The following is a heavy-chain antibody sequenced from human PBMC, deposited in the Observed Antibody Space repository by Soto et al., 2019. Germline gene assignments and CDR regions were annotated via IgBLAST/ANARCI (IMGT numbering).Heavy chain of an antibody. D-gene: IGHD5-18*01. J-gene: IGHJ5*02. CDR2: IYYSGST. CDR3: ARIPVDTYMINWFDP. CDR1: CGSVSSGDYY. Sequence: SETLSLTCTVSCGSVSSGDYYWSWIRQPPGKGLEWIGYIYYSGSTNYNPSLKSRVSISLDTSKDQFSLRLTSVTAADTAVYYCARIPVDTYMINWFDPWGQGTLVTVSS. V-gene: IGHV4-61*08.